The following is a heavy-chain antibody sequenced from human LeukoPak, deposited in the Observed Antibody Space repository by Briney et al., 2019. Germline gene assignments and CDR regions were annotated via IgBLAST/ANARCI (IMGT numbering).Heavy chain of an antibody. J-gene: IGHJ4*02. CDR1: GFTFSNHA. CDR2: IGSSDGRT. V-gene: IGHV3-23*01. CDR3: AKDLPGLVRFGK. Sequence: TGGSLRLSCAASGFTFSNHAMTWVREAPGQGLEWVSSIGSSDGRTYYAESVRGRFTISRDNSKNTLSLQMNSLRVEDTAVYYCAKDLPGLVRFGKWGQGSLVTVSS. D-gene: IGHD3-10*01.